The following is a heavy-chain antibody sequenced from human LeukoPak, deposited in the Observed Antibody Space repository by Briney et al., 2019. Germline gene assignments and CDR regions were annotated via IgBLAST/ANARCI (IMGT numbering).Heavy chain of an antibody. Sequence: QPGGSRRLSCAAPGLTLSNYEMKWVRKAPGEGLEWVSYIGSSGTLMYYADSVKGRFTISRDNAKNSLYLQMNSLRAEDTAVYYCARGWAGNYWGQGTLVTVSS. CDR3: ARGWAGNY. V-gene: IGHV3-48*03. J-gene: IGHJ4*02. CDR1: GLTLSNYE. D-gene: IGHD6-19*01. CDR2: IGSSGTLM.